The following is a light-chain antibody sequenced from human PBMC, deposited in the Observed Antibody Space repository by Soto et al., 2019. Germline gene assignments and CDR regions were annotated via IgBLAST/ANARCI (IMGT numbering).Light chain of an antibody. CDR1: QDISNY. CDR2: DAS. V-gene: IGKV1-33*01. J-gene: IGKJ5*01. Sequence: GDRVTITCQASQDISNYLSWYQHKAGKAPKLLIYDASESEKGVPGRFSGSGSGTDFTLTIISLQPEGFGTYYCQQYDSLHITFGQGTRLEIK. CDR3: QQYDSLHIT.